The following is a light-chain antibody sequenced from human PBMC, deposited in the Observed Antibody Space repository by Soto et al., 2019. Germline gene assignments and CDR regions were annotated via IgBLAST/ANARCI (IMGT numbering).Light chain of an antibody. Sequence: EFMLTHSPATLSLSPGKRATLSCRASQSISSDVAWYQQKPGKVPRLLIYGASTTATGIPARFSGSGSGTEFTLTISSLQSEDFAAYNCQQYNKGPRTFGQGTKVDIK. CDR1: QSISSD. V-gene: IGKV3-15*01. J-gene: IGKJ2*01. CDR2: GAS. CDR3: QQYNKGPRT.